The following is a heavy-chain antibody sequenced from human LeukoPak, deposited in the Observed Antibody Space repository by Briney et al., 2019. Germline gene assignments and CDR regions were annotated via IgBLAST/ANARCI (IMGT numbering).Heavy chain of an antibody. CDR2: ISGSSSYI. CDR3: AREGIEMATITDFDY. J-gene: IGHJ4*02. Sequence: GGSLRLSCAASGFTFSTYNMNWVRQAPGKGLEWVSSISGSSSYIYYADSVKGRFSISRDNAKNSLYLQMNSLRAEDTAVYYCAREGIEMATITDFDYWGQGTLVTVSS. D-gene: IGHD5-24*01. V-gene: IGHV3-21*01. CDR1: GFTFSTYN.